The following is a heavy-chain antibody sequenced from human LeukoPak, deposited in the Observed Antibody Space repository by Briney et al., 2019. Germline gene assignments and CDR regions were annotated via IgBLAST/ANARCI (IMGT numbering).Heavy chain of an antibody. CDR3: ARVELVVVVPWGYFDY. V-gene: IGHV3-74*01. CDR1: GFTFTTYW. CDR2: IKYDGSTS. D-gene: IGHD2-15*01. Sequence: GGSLRLSCEASGFTFTTYWIHWVRQGPGKGLVWVSRIKYDGSTSNYADSVKGRFTISRDNAKNTVYLQMNSLRVEDTAVYYCARVELVVVVPWGYFDYWGQGTLVTVSS. J-gene: IGHJ4*02.